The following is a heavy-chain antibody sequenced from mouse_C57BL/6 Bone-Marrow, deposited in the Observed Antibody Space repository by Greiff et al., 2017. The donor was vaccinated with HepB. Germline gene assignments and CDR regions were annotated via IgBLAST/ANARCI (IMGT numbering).Heavy chain of an antibody. CDR3: SREGIYYSNYDFDY. D-gene: IGHD2-5*01. CDR2: IDPSDSYT. Sequence: VQLQQPGAELVMPGASVKLSCKASGYTFTSYWMHWVKQRPGQGLEWIGEIDPSDSYTNYNNKFKGKSTLTVDKSSSTAYMHLSILTSEDSAVDYCSREGIYYSNYDFDYWGQGTTLTVSS. V-gene: IGHV1-69*01. J-gene: IGHJ2*01. CDR1: GYTFTSYW.